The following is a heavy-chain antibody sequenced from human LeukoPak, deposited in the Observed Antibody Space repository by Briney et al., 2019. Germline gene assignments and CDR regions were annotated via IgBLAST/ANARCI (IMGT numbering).Heavy chain of an antibody. V-gene: IGHV4-61*02. CDR1: GYSISSGYY. D-gene: IGHD5-18*01. CDR3: ARDREQLWDYYYYYYMDV. J-gene: IGHJ6*03. CDR2: IYTSGST. Sequence: SETLSLTCTVSGYSISSGYYWGWIRQPAGKGLEWIGRIYTSGSTNYNPSLKSRVTISVDTSKNQFSLKLSSVTAADTAVYYCARDREQLWDYYYYYYMDVWGKGTTVTISS.